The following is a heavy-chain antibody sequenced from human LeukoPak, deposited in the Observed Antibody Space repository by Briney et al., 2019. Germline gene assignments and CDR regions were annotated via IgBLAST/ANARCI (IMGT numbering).Heavy chain of an antibody. J-gene: IGHJ5*02. CDR3: ARSGGIAAAGREGWFDP. CDR2: MNPNSGNT. D-gene: IGHD6-13*01. CDR1: GYTFTSYD. V-gene: IGHV1-8*01. Sequence: GASVKVSCKASGYTFTSYDINWVRQATGQGLEWMGWMNPNSGNTGYAQKFQGRVTMTRNTSISTAYMELSSLRSEDTAVYYCARSGGIAAAGREGWFDPWGQGTLVTVSS.